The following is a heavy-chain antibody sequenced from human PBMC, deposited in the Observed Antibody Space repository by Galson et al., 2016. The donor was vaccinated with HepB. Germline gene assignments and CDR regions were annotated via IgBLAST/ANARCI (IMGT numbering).Heavy chain of an antibody. V-gene: IGHV4-59*08. CDR2: VPYSGSA. CDR1: GGSISNYY. D-gene: IGHD6-19*01. J-gene: IGHJ4*02. Sequence: LSLTCSVSGGSISNYYCSWIRQSPGKGLEWIGYVPYSGSAKYNPSLKSRATISVDTSNNQFSLRLSSVTVADTAVYYCAGGWQFDYWGQGTLVTVAS. CDR3: AGGWQFDY.